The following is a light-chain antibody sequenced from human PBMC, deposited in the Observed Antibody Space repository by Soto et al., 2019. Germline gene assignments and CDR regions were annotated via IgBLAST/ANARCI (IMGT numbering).Light chain of an antibody. CDR1: QSVGNS. CDR3: QQRSNWPPLT. Sequence: EIVLTQSPATLSLSPGERATLSCRASQSVGNSLAWYQQKPGQAPRLLLYDTSNRATGTPARFSGSGSGTDFTLTISSPAPEDFAVYYCQQRSNWPPLTFGGGTKVEIK. V-gene: IGKV3-11*01. CDR2: DTS. J-gene: IGKJ4*01.